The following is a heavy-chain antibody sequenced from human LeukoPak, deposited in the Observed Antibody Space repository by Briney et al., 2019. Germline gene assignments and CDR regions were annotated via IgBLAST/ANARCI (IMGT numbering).Heavy chain of an antibody. CDR3: TTLHRQDP. Sequence: PGGSLRLSCAASGFTLTNAWMSWVRQAPGKGLEWVGRIKSKTYGGTADYAAPVKGRFTISRDDSKNTVYLQMNSLKTEDTAVYYCTTLHRQDPWGQGTLVTVSS. CDR1: GFTLTNAW. J-gene: IGHJ5*02. CDR2: IKSKTYGGTA. V-gene: IGHV3-15*01.